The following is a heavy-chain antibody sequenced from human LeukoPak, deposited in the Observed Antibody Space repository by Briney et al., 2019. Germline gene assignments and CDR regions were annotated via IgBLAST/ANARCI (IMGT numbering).Heavy chain of an antibody. J-gene: IGHJ3*02. CDR2: IIPIFGTA. CDR1: GGTFSSYA. Sequence: ASVKVFCKASGGTFSSYAISWVRQAPGQGLEWMGGIIPIFGTANYAQKFQGRVTITTDESTSTAYMELSSLRSEDTAVYYCAALLPAATERGAFDIWGQGTMVTVSS. CDR3: AALLPAATERGAFDI. V-gene: IGHV1-69*05. D-gene: IGHD2-2*01.